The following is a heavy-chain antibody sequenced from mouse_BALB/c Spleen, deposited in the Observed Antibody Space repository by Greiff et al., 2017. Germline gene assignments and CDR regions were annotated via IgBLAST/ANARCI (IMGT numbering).Heavy chain of an antibody. J-gene: IGHJ1*01. CDR1: GYAFSSSW. CDR2: IYPGDGDT. D-gene: IGHD1-1*01. CDR3: ARHYYGSSYHYFDV. Sequence: VKLVESGPELVKPGASVKISCKASGYAFSSSWMNWVKQRPGQGLEWIGRIYPGDGDTNYNGKFKGKATLTADKSSSTAYMQLSSLTSVDSAVYFCARHYYGSSYHYFDVWGAGTTVTVSS. V-gene: IGHV1-82*01.